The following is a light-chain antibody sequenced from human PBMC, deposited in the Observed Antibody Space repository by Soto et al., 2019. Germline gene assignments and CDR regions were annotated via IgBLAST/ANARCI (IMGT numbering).Light chain of an antibody. Sequence: QAVVTQSPSASASLGASVKLTCTLSSGHSTYAIAWHQLQPQKGPRFLMRLNSDGSHNKGDGIPDRFSGSSSGAERYLTISSLQSEDEADYYCQTWDTGTHVLFGGGTKLTVL. CDR2: LNSDGSH. CDR1: SGHSTYA. V-gene: IGLV4-69*01. CDR3: QTWDTGTHVL. J-gene: IGLJ2*01.